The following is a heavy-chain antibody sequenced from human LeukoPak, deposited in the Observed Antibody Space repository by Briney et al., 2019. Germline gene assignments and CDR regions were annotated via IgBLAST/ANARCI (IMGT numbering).Heavy chain of an antibody. D-gene: IGHD4-17*01. CDR1: GFTFSSYS. V-gene: IGHV3-48*03. J-gene: IGHJ4*02. CDR3: ARDYYGDYLDY. Sequence: PPGGSLRLSCAASGFTFSSYSMNWVRQAPGKGLEWVSYISSSGSTIYYADSVKGRFTISRDNAKNSLYPQMNSLRAEDTAVYYCARDYYGDYLDYWGQGTLVTVSS. CDR2: ISSSGSTI.